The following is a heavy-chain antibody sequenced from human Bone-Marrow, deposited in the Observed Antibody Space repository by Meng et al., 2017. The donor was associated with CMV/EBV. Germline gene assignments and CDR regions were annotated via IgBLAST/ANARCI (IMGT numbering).Heavy chain of an antibody. D-gene: IGHD6-19*01. CDR3: ASRLPYSSGNYYGKDV. CDR2: IYPGDSDT. J-gene: IGHJ6*02. V-gene: IGHV5-51*01. CDR1: GYSFTSYW. Sequence: KVSCKGSGYSFTSYWIGWVRQMPGKGLEWMGIIYPGDSDTRYSPSFQGQVTISADKSISTAYLQWSSLKASDTAMYYCASRLPYSSGNYYGKDVWGQGTTVTVSS.